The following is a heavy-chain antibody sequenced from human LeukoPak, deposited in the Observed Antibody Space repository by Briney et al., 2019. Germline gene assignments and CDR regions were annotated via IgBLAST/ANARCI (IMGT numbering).Heavy chain of an antibody. V-gene: IGHV1-18*01. Sequence: ASVKVSCKASGYTFTSYGISWVRQAPGQGLEWMGWISAYNGNTNYAQKLQGRVTMTTDTSTSTAYMELRSLRSDDTAVYYCARVVSGYSYGYAYFAYYFDYWGQGTLVTVSS. D-gene: IGHD5-18*01. J-gene: IGHJ4*02. CDR3: ARVVSGYSYGYAYFAYYFDY. CDR2: ISAYNGNT. CDR1: GYTFTSYG.